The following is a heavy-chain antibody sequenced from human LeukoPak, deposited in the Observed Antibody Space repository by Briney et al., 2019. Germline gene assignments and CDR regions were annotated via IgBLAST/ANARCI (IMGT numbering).Heavy chain of an antibody. CDR2: ISYDGSNK. CDR3: ASPLVVVITTGGY. Sequence: GGSLRLSCAASGFTFSSYAMHWVRQAPGKGLEWVAAISYDGSNKYYADSVKGRFTISRDNSKNTLYLQMNSLRAEDTAVYYCASPLVVVITTGGYWGQGTLVTVSS. CDR1: GFTFSSYA. J-gene: IGHJ4*02. V-gene: IGHV3-30-3*01. D-gene: IGHD3-22*01.